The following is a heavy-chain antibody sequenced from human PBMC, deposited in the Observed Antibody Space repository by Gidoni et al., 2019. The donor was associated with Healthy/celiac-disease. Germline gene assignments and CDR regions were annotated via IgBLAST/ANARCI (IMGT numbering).Heavy chain of an antibody. D-gene: IGHD6-13*01. J-gene: IGHJ3*02. CDR1: GFTFISYS. CDR3: ARDRQQPGAFDI. Sequence: EVQLVESGGGLVQPGGSLRLSCAASGFTFISYSMNWVRQAPGKGLEWVSYISSSSSTIYYADSVKGRFTISRDNAKNSLYLQMNSLRAEDTAVYYCARDRQQPGAFDIWGQGTMVTVSS. V-gene: IGHV3-48*01. CDR2: ISSSSSTI.